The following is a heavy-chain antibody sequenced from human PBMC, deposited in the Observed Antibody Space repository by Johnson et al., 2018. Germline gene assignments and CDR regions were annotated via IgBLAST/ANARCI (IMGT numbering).Heavy chain of an antibody. CDR3: TRVPDYGDYGGYYYMDV. CDR1: GFTFGDYA. J-gene: IGHJ6*03. Sequence: VQLVESGGGLVQPGRSLRLSCTASGFTFGDYAMSWFRQAPGKGLGWVGFIRSKAYGGTTEYAASVKGRFTISRDDSKSIAYLQMKSLKTEDTAVYYCTRVPDYGDYGGYYYMDVWGKGTTVTVSS. CDR2: IRSKAYGGTT. V-gene: IGHV3-49*03. D-gene: IGHD4-17*01.